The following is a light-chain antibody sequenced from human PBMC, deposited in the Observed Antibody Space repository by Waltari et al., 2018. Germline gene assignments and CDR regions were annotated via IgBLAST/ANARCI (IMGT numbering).Light chain of an antibody. CDR2: DVS. CDR1: SSAIDGYNS. V-gene: IGLV2-14*03. CDR3: SSYTRRTTYV. J-gene: IGLJ1*01. Sequence: QSALTQPASVSGSPGQSITISCTGTSSAIDGYNSLSWYQQHPGKAPKLLIYDVSHRPSGVSNRFSGSKSDNTASLTISGLQAEDEADYYCSSYTRRTTYVFGTGTKVTVL.